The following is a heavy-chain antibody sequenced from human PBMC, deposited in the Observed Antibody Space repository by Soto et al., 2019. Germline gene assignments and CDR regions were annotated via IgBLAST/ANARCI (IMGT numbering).Heavy chain of an antibody. J-gene: IGHJ5*01. V-gene: IGHV2-5*02. CDR2: SDWDDEK. Sequence: QITLKESGPTLVKPTQTLTLTCTFSGFSLATYDVGVGWVRQPPGKALEWLALSDWDDEKRYSPLLRNRLAVSKDTSKNQVVLTMPNMDAADTGTYFCGRVTDSYLHFDSWGQGNLVTVSS. CDR1: GFSLATYDVG. D-gene: IGHD2-2*01. CDR3: GRVTDSYLHFDS.